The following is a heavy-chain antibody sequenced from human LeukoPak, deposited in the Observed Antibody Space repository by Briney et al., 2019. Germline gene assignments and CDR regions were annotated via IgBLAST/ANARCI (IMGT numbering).Heavy chain of an antibody. CDR3: ARTGGYDYHIDH. Sequence: SETLSLTCSVSGVSISSYYWSWVRQTAGKGLEWIVRIYISGTTNYNPSLNSRVTMSIDTSKNQFSLKLTSVTAADTGVYYCARTGGYDYHIDHWGQGTQVTVSS. CDR1: GVSISSYY. CDR2: IYISGTT. J-gene: IGHJ4*02. D-gene: IGHD5-12*01. V-gene: IGHV4-4*07.